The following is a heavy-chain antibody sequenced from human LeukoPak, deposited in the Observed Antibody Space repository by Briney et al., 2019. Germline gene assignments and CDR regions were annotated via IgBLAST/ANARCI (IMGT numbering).Heavy chain of an antibody. J-gene: IGHJ4*02. CDR1: GGSISSSSYY. D-gene: IGHD6-13*01. CDR2: IYYSGST. Sequence: PSETLSLTCTVSGGSISSSSYYWGWIRQPPGKGLEWIGSIYYSGSTYYNPSLKSRVTISVDTSKNQFSLKLSSVTAADTAVYYCARAGYSSSWYWNFDYWGQGTLVTVSS. V-gene: IGHV4-39*07. CDR3: ARAGYSSSWYWNFDY.